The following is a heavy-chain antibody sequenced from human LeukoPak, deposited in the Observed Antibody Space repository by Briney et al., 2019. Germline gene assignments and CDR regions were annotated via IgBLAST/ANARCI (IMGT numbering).Heavy chain of an antibody. CDR2: IYYSGST. CDR1: GGSISSYY. Sequence: SGPGLVKPSETLSLTCTVSGGSISSYYWSWIRQPPGKGLEWIGYIYYSGSTNYNPSLKSRVTISVDTSKNQFSLKLSSATAADTAVYYCARDSQYSSGLHLYYYGMDVWGQGTTVTVSS. CDR3: ARDSQYSSGLHLYYYGMDV. D-gene: IGHD6-19*01. V-gene: IGHV4-59*01. J-gene: IGHJ6*02.